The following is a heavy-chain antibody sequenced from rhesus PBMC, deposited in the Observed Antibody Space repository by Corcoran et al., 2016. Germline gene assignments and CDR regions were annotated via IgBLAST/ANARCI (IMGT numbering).Heavy chain of an antibody. CDR2: IYGGCGVS. CDR1: GGYISSNS. Sequence: QVQLQESGPGLVTPSETLSLTCAVSGGYISSNSWSCIRQAPGKGVEWIGRIYGGCGVSDYNPSLKCRVTTSTHTSEIQFSVKLSFVTAADTAGYDCARASTGVIREYFEFWGQGAGVTAAS. J-gene: IGHJ1*01. V-gene: IGHV4-160*01. CDR3: ARASTGVIREYFEF. D-gene: IGHD3-22*01.